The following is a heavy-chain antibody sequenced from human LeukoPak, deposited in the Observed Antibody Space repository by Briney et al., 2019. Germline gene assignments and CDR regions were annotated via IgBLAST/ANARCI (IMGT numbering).Heavy chain of an antibody. V-gene: IGHV1-8*03. D-gene: IGHD2/OR15-2a*01. CDR1: GYTFTSYD. CDR3: ARAAADFYYMDA. CDR2: MNPNSGNT. J-gene: IGHJ6*03. Sequence: ASVKVSCKASGYTFTSYDINWVRQATGQGLEWMGWMNPNSGNTGYAQKFQGRVTITRNTSISTAYMELSSLRSEDTAVYYCARAAADFYYMDAWGIGTTVTISS.